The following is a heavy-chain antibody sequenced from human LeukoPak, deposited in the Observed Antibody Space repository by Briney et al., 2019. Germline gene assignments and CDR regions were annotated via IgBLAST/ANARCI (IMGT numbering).Heavy chain of an antibody. Sequence: KSSETLSLTCTVSGGSISSGDYYWSWIRQPPGKGLEWIGYIYYSGSTYYNPSLKSRITISVDTSENQFSLKLSSVTAADTAVYYCARGSGGWFDPWGQGTLVTVSS. CDR1: GGSISSGDYY. D-gene: IGHD1-26*01. CDR3: ARGSGGWFDP. CDR2: IYYSGST. J-gene: IGHJ5*02. V-gene: IGHV4-30-4*01.